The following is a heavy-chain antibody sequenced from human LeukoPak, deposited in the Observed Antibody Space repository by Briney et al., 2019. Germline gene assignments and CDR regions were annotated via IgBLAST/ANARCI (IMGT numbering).Heavy chain of an antibody. D-gene: IGHD3-22*01. J-gene: IGHJ6*02. CDR3: AKFPLDLSGFSHDDYYYGMDV. CDR2: ISDSGGST. CDR1: GLTFSRYA. V-gene: IGHV3-23*01. Sequence: GGSLRLSCAVCGLTFSRYAMSWVRQAPGRGLECVSAISDSGGSTYYADSVKGRFTISRDNSKNTLYLQMTSLRAEDTAVYYCAKFPLDLSGFSHDDYYYGMDVWGQGTTVTVSS.